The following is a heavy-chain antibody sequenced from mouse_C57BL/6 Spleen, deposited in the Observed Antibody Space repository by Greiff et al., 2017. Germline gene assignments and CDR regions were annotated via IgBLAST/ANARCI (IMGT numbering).Heavy chain of an antibody. CDR1: GFSLTSYG. V-gene: IGHV2-6-1*01. Sequence: QVQLQQSGPGLVAPSQSLSITCTVSGFSLTSYGVHWVRQPPGKGLEWLVVLWSDGSTTYNSALKSRLGISKDNSKSQVFLKMNSLQTDDTAMYYCARHGTYSNYPFAYWGQGTLVTVSA. D-gene: IGHD2-5*01. CDR2: LWSDGST. CDR3: ARHGTYSNYPFAY. J-gene: IGHJ3*01.